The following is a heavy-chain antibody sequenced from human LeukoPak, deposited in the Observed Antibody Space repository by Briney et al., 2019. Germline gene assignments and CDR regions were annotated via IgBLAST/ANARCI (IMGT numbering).Heavy chain of an antibody. Sequence: GGSLRLSCAASGFTFSTYAMHWVRQAPGKGLEWVAVISYDGSSTYYADSVKGRFTISRDNSKNTLYLQMNSLRAEDTAVYYCARDHSMEYGNWFDPWGQGTLVTVSS. V-gene: IGHV3-30-3*01. CDR3: ARDHSMEYGNWFDP. D-gene: IGHD2/OR15-2a*01. CDR1: GFTFSTYA. J-gene: IGHJ5*02. CDR2: ISYDGSST.